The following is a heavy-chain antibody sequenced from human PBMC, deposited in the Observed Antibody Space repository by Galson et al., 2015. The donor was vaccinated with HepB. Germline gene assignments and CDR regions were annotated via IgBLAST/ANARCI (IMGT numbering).Heavy chain of an antibody. CDR3: ARDRSMVRGVIRPGAFDI. D-gene: IGHD3-10*01. V-gene: IGHV1-3*01. CDR2: INAGNGNT. J-gene: IGHJ3*02. CDR1: GYTFTSYA. Sequence: SVKVSCKASGYTFTSYAMHWVRQAPGQRLEWMGWINAGNGNTKYSQKFQGRVTITRDTSASTAYMELSSLRSEDTAVYYCARDRSMVRGVIRPGAFDIWGQGTMVTVSS.